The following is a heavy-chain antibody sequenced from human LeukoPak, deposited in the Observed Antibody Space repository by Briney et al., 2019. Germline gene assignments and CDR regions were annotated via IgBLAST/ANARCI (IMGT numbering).Heavy chain of an antibody. CDR3: ARHQSSIVVVTAAIDY. V-gene: IGHV4-39*01. CDR2: IYYSGST. Sequence: SETLSLTCTVSGGSISSSSYYWGWIRQPPGKGLEWIGSIYYSGSTYYNPSLKSRVTISVDTSRNQFSLKLSSVTAADTAVYYYARHQSSIVVVTAAIDYWGQGTLVTVSS. J-gene: IGHJ4*02. D-gene: IGHD2-21*02. CDR1: GGSISSSSYY.